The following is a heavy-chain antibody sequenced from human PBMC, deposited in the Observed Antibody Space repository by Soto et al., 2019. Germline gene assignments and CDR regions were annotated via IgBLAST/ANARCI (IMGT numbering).Heavy chain of an antibody. CDR1: GGTFSSYA. Sequence: QVQLVQSGAEVKKPGSSVKVSCKASGGTFSSYAISWVRQAPGQGLEWMGGIIPIFGTANYAQKFQGRVTITADEPTSTAKMERRSLRFGDRAVYSCERGGDTAMNYYVRDVGGKGPPAPVP. V-gene: IGHV1-69*01. CDR3: ERGGDTAMNYYVRDV. CDR2: IIPIFGTA. J-gene: IGHJ6*04. D-gene: IGHD5-18*01.